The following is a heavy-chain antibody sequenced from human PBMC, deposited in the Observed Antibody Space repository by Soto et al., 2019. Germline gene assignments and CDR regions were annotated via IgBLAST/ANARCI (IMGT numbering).Heavy chain of an antibody. J-gene: IGHJ4*02. CDR2: IWYDGSNK. V-gene: IGHV3-33*01. CDR3: ARNLERRPAALDY. Sequence: GGSLRLSCAASGFTFSSYGMHWVRQAPGKGLEWVAVIWYDGSNKYYADSVKGRFTISRDNSKNTLYLQMNSLRAEDTAVYYCARNLERRPAALDYWGQGTLVTVSS. CDR1: GFTFSSYG. D-gene: IGHD1-1*01.